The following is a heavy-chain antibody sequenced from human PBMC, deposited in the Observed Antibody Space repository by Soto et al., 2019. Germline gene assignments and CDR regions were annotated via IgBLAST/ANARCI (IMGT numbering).Heavy chain of an antibody. D-gene: IGHD3-16*02. CDR1: GGSISSGDYY. Sequence: SETLSLTCTVSGGSISSGDYYWSWIRQHPGKGLEWIGYIYSSGSTYYNPSLKSRLTISVDTSKNQFSLELSSVTAADTAVYYCAREAYHDYVWGSYRHHYYFDYWGQGMLVTVSS. CDR3: AREAYHDYVWGSYRHHYYFDY. CDR2: IYSSGST. V-gene: IGHV4-31*03. J-gene: IGHJ4*02.